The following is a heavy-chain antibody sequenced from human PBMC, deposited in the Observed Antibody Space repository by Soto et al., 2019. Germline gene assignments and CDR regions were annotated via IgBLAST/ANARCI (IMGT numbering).Heavy chain of an antibody. CDR2: IYYSGST. CDR1: GGSVSSGSYY. D-gene: IGHD3-9*01. Sequence: PSETLSLTCTVSGGSVSSGSYYWSWIRQPPGKGLEWIGYIYYSGSTNYNPSPKSRVTISVDTSKNQFSLKLSSVTAADTAVHYCARGYDIVNSWGQGTQVTVSS. V-gene: IGHV4-61*01. J-gene: IGHJ5*02. CDR3: ARGYDIVNS.